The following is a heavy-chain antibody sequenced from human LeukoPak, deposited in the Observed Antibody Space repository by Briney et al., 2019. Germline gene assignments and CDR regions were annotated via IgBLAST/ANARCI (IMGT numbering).Heavy chain of an antibody. CDR2: IYHSGST. J-gene: IGHJ5*02. CDR1: GGSISSGGYY. D-gene: IGHD6-6*01. Sequence: SETLSLTCTVSGGSISSGGYYWSWIRQPPGKGLEWIGYIYHSGSTYYNSSLKSRVTISVDRSKNQFSLKLSSVTAADTAVYYCARVRPQDGFDPWGQGTLVTVSS. CDR3: ARVRPQDGFDP. V-gene: IGHV4-30-2*01.